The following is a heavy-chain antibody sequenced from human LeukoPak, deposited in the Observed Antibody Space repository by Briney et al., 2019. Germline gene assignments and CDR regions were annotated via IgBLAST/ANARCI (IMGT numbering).Heavy chain of an antibody. CDR3: ARGRIYSSGFTQDY. CDR1: GGSFSGYY. CDR2: INHSGST. Sequence: SETLSLTCAVYGGSFSGYYWSWIRQPPGKGLEWIGEINHSGSTNYNPSLKSRVTISVDTSKNQFSLKLSSVTAADTAVYYCARGRIYSSGFTQDYRGQGTLVTVSS. D-gene: IGHD3-22*01. V-gene: IGHV4-34*01. J-gene: IGHJ4*02.